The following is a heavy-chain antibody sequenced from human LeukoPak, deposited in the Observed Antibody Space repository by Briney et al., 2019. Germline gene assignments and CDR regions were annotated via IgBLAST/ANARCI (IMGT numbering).Heavy chain of an antibody. Sequence: PGGSLRLSCVVSGFTFSSYAMNWVRQAPGKGLEWVSGITASGGSTYYTDSVKGRFTISRDNSKNTLFMQMNSLRDEDTALYYCAKYVGQSGSNYYGLDVWGQGIAVTVSS. CDR3: AKYVGQSGSNYYGLDV. V-gene: IGHV3-23*01. D-gene: IGHD1-26*01. CDR1: GFTFSSYA. J-gene: IGHJ6*02. CDR2: ITASGGST.